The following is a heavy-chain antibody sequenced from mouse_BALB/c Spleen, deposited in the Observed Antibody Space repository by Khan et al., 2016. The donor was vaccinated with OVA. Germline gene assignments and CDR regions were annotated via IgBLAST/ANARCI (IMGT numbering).Heavy chain of an antibody. CDR2: ISDGGSFT. CDR1: GFTFTDYY. D-gene: IGHD1-1*02. CDR3: ARGFDGVPLAY. J-gene: IGHJ3*01. V-gene: IGHV5-4*02. Sequence: EVELVESGGGLVKPGGSLKLSCAASGFTFTDYYMYWVRQTPEKGLEWVANISDGGSFTYYPDRVKGRFTMSRDDATNNLYLQMSSLTSEDAAVYCGARGFDGVPLAYWGQGTLVTVSA.